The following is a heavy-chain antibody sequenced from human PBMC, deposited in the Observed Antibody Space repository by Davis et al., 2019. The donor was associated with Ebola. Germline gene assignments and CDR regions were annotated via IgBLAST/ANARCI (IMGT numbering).Heavy chain of an antibody. J-gene: IGHJ6*02. CDR2: IIPILGIA. CDR3: ADGYNYTDYYYYGMDV. D-gene: IGHD5-24*01. Sequence: AASVKVSCKASGGTFSSYAISWVRQAPGQGLEWMGRIIPILGIANYAQKFQGRVTITADKSTSTAYMELSSLRSEDTAVYYCADGYNYTDYYYYGMDVWGQGTTVTVSS. CDR1: GGTFSSYA. V-gene: IGHV1-69*04.